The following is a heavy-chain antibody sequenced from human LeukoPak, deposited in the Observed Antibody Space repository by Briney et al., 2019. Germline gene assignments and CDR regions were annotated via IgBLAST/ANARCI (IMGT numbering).Heavy chain of an antibody. V-gene: IGHV4-59*01. CDR2: IYYSGST. CDR1: GGSISSYY. D-gene: IGHD3-10*01. Sequence: PSETLSLTCTVSGGSISSYYWSWIRQLPGKGLEWIGYIYYSGSTNYNPSLKSRVTISVDTSKDQFSLRLSSVTAADTAVYYCARTSYAFRPFYYYYMDVWGKGTTVTVSS. J-gene: IGHJ6*03. CDR3: ARTSYAFRPFYYYYMDV.